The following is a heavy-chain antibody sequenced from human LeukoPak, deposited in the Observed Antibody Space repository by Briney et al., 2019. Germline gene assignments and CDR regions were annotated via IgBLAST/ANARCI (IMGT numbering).Heavy chain of an antibody. CDR2: MNPNSGNT. J-gene: IGHJ4*02. Sequence: ASVKVSCKASGYTFTSYDINWVRQATGQGLEWMGWMNPNSGNTGYAQKFQGRVTMTRNTSISTAYMELSSLRSEDTAVYYCARGSSWSQSLDYWGQGTLVTVSS. CDR1: GYTFTSYD. V-gene: IGHV1-8*01. CDR3: ARGSSWSQSLDY. D-gene: IGHD6-13*01.